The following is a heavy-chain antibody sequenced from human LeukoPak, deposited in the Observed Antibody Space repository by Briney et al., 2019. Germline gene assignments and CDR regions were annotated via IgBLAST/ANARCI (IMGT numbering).Heavy chain of an antibody. CDR2: INSDGSST. D-gene: IGHD3-16*02. CDR3: ARERYYDYVWGSYRQGGFDY. CDR1: GFTFSSYW. V-gene: IGHV3-74*01. Sequence: PGGSLRLSCAASGFTFSSYWMHWVRQALGKGLVWVSRINSDGSSTSYADSVKGRFTISRDNAKNTLYLQMNSLRAEDTAVYYCARERYYDYVWGSYRQGGFDYWGQGTLVTVSS. J-gene: IGHJ4*02.